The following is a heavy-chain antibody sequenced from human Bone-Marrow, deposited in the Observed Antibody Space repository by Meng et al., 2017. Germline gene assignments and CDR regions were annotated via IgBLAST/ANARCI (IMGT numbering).Heavy chain of an antibody. J-gene: IGHJ1*01. CDR1: GYTFTGYF. Sequence: ASVKVSCKASGYTFTGYFLYWVRQAPGQGLEWMGWINPNSGGTNYAQKFQGRVTITADESTSTAYMELSSLRSEDTAVYYCARNRRYYDSSGYYSTEYFQHWGQGTLVTVSS. D-gene: IGHD3-22*01. CDR2: INPNSGGT. V-gene: IGHV1-2*02. CDR3: ARNRRYYDSSGYYSTEYFQH.